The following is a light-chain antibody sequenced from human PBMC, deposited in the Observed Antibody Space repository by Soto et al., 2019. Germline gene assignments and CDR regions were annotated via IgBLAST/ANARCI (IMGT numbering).Light chain of an antibody. CDR3: QQYGSAPGT. CDR2: GAS. J-gene: IGKJ1*01. V-gene: IGKV3-20*01. CDR1: QSVNFNY. Sequence: EIVLTQSPGTLSLSPGERATLSCRASQSVNFNYVAWYQQKSGQAPRLLIYGASSRATGIPNRFSGSGSGTDFTITITRLEPEDLAMYYCQQYGSAPGTFGQGTKVEIK.